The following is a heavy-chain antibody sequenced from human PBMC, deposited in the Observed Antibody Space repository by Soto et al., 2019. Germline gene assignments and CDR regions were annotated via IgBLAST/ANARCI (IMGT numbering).Heavy chain of an antibody. CDR3: AREDGP. V-gene: IGHV4-31*03. J-gene: IGHJ4*02. Sequence: QVQLQESGPGLVKPSQTLSLTCTVSGGSISIGGFYWSWIRQHPGKGLECIGYIYSSGSTYYNPSLKSRITISVDTSKNQFSLKLNSVTAADTAIYYCAREDGPWGQGTLVTVSS. CDR1: GGSISIGGFY. CDR2: IYSSGST.